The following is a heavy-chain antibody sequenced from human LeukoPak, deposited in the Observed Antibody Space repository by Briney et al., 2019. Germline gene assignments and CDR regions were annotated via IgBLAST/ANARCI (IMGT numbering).Heavy chain of an antibody. D-gene: IGHD6-19*01. CDR3: ARDLGLIAVAGTEPYNWFDP. CDR2: INPNSGGT. Sequence: ASVKVSCKASGYTFTGYYMHWVRQAPGQGLEWMGWINPNSGGTNYAQKFQGRVTMTRDTYISTAYMELSRLRSDDTAVYYCARDLGLIAVAGTEPYNWFDPWGQGTLVTVSS. J-gene: IGHJ5*02. CDR1: GYTFTGYY. V-gene: IGHV1-2*02.